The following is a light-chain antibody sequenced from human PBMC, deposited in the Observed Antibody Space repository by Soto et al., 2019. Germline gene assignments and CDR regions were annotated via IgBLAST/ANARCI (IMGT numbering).Light chain of an antibody. CDR1: QDISNY. Sequence: DIKMTQSPSSLSASVGDRVTITCQASQDISNYLNWYQQKPGKAPKLLIYDASNLETGVPSRFSGSGSGTDFTFTISSLQPEDIATYYCQQYDNLVYTFGQGTKLEIK. CDR2: DAS. V-gene: IGKV1-33*01. CDR3: QQYDNLVYT. J-gene: IGKJ2*01.